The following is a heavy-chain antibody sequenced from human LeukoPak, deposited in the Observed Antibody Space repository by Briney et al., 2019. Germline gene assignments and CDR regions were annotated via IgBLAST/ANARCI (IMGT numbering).Heavy chain of an antibody. CDR1: GGSISSGGYY. CDR3: ARLPGSSWYLNYYYGMDV. D-gene: IGHD6-13*01. CDR2: IYYSGST. J-gene: IGHJ6*02. V-gene: IGHV4-31*03. Sequence: SETLSLTRTVSGGSISSGGYYWSWIRQHPGKGLEWIGYIYYSGSTYYNPSLKSRVTISVDTSKNQFSLKLSSVTAADTAVYYCARLPGSSWYLNYYYGMDVWGQGTTVTVSS.